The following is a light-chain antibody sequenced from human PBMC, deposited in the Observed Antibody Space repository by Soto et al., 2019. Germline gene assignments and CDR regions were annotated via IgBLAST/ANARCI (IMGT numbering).Light chain of an antibody. CDR1: QSVSSY. CDR2: DAS. Sequence: EIVLTQSPATLSLSPGERATLACRASQSVSSYLAWYQQKPGQAPRLLIYDASNRATGMPARFSGSGSGTDFTLTISSIEPEDLAVYYCQQRSNWLTFGGGTKVEIK. J-gene: IGKJ4*01. CDR3: QQRSNWLT. V-gene: IGKV3-11*01.